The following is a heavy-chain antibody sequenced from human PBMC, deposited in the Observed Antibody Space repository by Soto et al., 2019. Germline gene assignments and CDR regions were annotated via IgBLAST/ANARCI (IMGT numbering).Heavy chain of an antibody. D-gene: IGHD6-19*01. CDR2: IGTAGDT. V-gene: IGHV3-13*01. J-gene: IGHJ4*02. Sequence: PGGSLRLSCAASGFTFSSYDMHWVRQATGKGLEWVSAIGTAGDTYYPGSVKGRFTISRENAKNSLYLQMDSLRAEDTAVYYCARAVGSGWYDYWGQGTLVTVSS. CDR1: GFTFSSYD. CDR3: ARAVGSGWYDY.